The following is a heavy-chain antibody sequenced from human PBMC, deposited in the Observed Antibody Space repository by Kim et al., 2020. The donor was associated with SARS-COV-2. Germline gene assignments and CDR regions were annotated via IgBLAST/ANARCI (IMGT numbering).Heavy chain of an antibody. CDR2: ISAYNGNT. CDR3: ARGAGDFSHYYDSSGYLHNYYFDY. V-gene: IGHV1-18*01. Sequence: ASVKVSCKASGYTFTSYGISWVRQAPGQGLEWMGWISAYNGNTNYAQKLQGRVTMTTDTSTSTAYMELRSLRSDDTAVYYCARGAGDFSHYYDSSGYLHNYYFDYWGQGTLVTVSS. CDR1: GYTFTSYG. D-gene: IGHD3-22*01. J-gene: IGHJ4*02.